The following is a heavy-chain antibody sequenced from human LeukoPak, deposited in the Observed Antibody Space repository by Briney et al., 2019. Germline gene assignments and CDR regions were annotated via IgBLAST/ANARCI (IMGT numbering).Heavy chain of an antibody. D-gene: IGHD3-22*01. V-gene: IGHV4-31*03. CDR3: ARGYYYDSSGDYYFDY. Sequence: SQTLSLTCTVSGGSISSGGYYWSWIRQHPGKGLEWIGYIYYSGSTYYNPSLKSRVTISVDTSKNQFSLKLSSVTAADTAVYYCARGYYYDSSGDYYFDYGGQGTLVTVSS. J-gene: IGHJ4*02. CDR1: GGSISSGGYY. CDR2: IYYSGST.